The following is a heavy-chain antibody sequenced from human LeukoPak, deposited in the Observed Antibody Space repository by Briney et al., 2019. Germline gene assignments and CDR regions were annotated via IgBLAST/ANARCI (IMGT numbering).Heavy chain of an antibody. J-gene: IGHJ4*02. CDR2: IFYSGNT. CDR1: GGSIKSSTDY. V-gene: IGHV4-39*01. Sequence: SETLSLTCTVSGGSIKSSTDYFWGWIRQPPGKGLAWIGSIFYSGNTYYNPSLKSRVTMSVDTSKNQFSLTLSSVTAADTAVYYCARRDDFNAYWGQGTLVTVSS. CDR3: ARRDDFNAY. D-gene: IGHD2-21*02.